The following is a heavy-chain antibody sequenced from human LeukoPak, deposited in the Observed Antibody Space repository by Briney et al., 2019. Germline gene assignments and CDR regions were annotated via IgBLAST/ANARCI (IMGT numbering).Heavy chain of an antibody. D-gene: IGHD2-2*01. CDR2: IRSKVYGGTT. Sequence: GGSLRLSCTASGFTFGDYAMSWFRQAPGKGLEWVGFIRSKVYGGTTEYAASVKGRFTISRDDSKSIAYLQMNSLKTEDTAVYYCTSDYIVVVPAANPGWFDPWGQGTLVTVSS. V-gene: IGHV3-49*03. J-gene: IGHJ5*02. CDR1: GFTFGDYA. CDR3: TSDYIVVVPAANPGWFDP.